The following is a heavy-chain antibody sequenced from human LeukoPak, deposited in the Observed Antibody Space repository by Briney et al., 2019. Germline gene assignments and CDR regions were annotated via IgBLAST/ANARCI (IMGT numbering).Heavy chain of an antibody. J-gene: IGHJ4*02. V-gene: IGHV4-59*01. CDR2: IYYSGST. Sequence: PSETLSLTCTVSGGSISSYYWSWIRQPPGKGLEWIGNIYYSGSTNYNPSLKSRVTISVDTSKNQFSLNLSSVTAADTAVYYCARAVITFGGVVAKGFDCWGQGTLVTVSS. CDR1: GGSISSYY. CDR3: ARAVITFGGVVAKGFDC. D-gene: IGHD3-16*02.